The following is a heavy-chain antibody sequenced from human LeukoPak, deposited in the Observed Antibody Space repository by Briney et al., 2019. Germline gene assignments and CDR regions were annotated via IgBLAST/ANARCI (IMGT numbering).Heavy chain of an antibody. CDR2: ISSSGSAI. V-gene: IGHV3-48*04. CDR1: GFTFSTYN. J-gene: IGHJ4*02. D-gene: IGHD5-24*01. Sequence: GGSLRLSCAAAGFTFSTYNMNWVRQAPGKGLEWISYISSSGSAIYYADSVKGRFTISRDNAKNSLYLQMNSLRAEDTAVYYCARDNDPGWLPDYWGQGTLVTVSS. CDR3: ARDNDPGWLPDY.